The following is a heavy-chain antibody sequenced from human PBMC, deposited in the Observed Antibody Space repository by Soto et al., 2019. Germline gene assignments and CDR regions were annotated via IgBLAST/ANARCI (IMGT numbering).Heavy chain of an antibody. CDR1: GGTLNSYA. CDR3: ARNLERGGRSYMGLDYIDY. D-gene: IGHD1-26*01. CDR2: ILPILGTA. J-gene: IGHJ4*02. V-gene: IGHV1-69*13. Sequence: SSVKVSCKASGGTLNSYAISWVRRAPGQGLEWMGGILPILGTAKYAQKFQGRVTITADESTSTAYMELSSLRSEDTAVFYCARNLERGGRSYMGLDYIDYWCQGTLVSLSS.